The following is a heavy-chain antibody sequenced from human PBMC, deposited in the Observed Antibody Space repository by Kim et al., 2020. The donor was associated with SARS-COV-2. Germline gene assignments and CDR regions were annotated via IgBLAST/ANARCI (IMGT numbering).Heavy chain of an antibody. CDR3: ARAYDSSGYYYVRWFDP. D-gene: IGHD3-22*01. CDR1: GYTFTGDY. J-gene: IGHJ5*02. V-gene: IGHV1-2*06. CDR2: INPNSGST. Sequence: ASVKVSCKASGYTFTGDYMHWVRQAPGQGLEWMGRINPNSGSTNYAQKFQGRVTMTRDTSISTAYMGLSRMRSDDTAVYYCARAYDSSGYYYVRWFDPWGQGTLVTVSS.